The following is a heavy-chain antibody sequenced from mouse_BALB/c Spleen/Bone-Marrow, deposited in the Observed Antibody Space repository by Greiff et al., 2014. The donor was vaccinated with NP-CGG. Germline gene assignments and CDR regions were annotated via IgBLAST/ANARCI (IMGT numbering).Heavy chain of an antibody. J-gene: IGHJ2*01. V-gene: IGHV5-9-3*01. CDR3: ASLTGRDY. Sequence: EVKVEESGGGLVKPGGSLKLSCAASGFTFSGYAMSWVRQTPEKRLEWVATIGSGGSYTYYPDSVKGRFTISRDNAKNTLYLQMSSLRSEDTAMYYCASLTGRDYWGQGTTLTVSA. D-gene: IGHD4-1*01. CDR1: GFTFSGYA. CDR2: IGSGGSYT.